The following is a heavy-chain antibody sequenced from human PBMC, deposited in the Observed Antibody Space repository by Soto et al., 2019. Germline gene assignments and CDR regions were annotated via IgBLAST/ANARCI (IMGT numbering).Heavy chain of an antibody. CDR3: VRGLGNSDH. CDR1: GFPFSSYW. V-gene: IGHV3-74*03. Sequence: EVQLVESGGGLVQPGGSLRLSCVASGFPFSSYWMHWVRQVPGKEPVWVSFIDSYGSSTKYADSVRGRFTISRDNAKNTLYLLMNSLRVEDTAVYYCVRGLGNSDHWGQGTLVTVSS. CDR2: IDSYGSST. J-gene: IGHJ4*02.